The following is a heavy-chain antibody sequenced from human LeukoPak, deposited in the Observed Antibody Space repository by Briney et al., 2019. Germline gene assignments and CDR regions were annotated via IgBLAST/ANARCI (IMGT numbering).Heavy chain of an antibody. CDR1: GFTFSSYS. CDR2: ISSSSSYI. V-gene: IGHV3-21*01. CDR3: ARGDVADVVY. D-gene: IGHD2-21*01. Sequence: GGSLRLSCAASGFTFSSYSKNWVRQAPGKGLEWVSSISSSSSYIYYADSVKGRFTISRDNAKNSLYLQMNSLRAEDTAVYYCARGDVADVVYWGQGTLVTVSS. J-gene: IGHJ4*02.